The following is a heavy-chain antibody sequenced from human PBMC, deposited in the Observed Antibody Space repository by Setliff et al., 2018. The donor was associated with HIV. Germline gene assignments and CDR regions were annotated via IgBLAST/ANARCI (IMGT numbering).Heavy chain of an antibody. Sequence: LSLTCTVSGGSISSYSWSWIRQPPGKGLEWTGCIYTSGSTNYNPSLKSRVTISVDTSENQFSLKLTSVTAAETAMYFCARDATSEGYMDVWGKGTTVTVSS. CDR2: IYTSGST. CDR3: ARDATSEGYMDV. CDR1: GGSISSYS. V-gene: IGHV4-4*08. J-gene: IGHJ6*03.